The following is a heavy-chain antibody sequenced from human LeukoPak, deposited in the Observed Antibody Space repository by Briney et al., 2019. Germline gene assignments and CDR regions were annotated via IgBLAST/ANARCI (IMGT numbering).Heavy chain of an antibody. CDR2: IKEDGSEK. Sequence: GGSLRLSCAASGFAFSSYWMTWVRQAPGKGLEWVANIKEDGSEKFYVDSVKGRFTISRDNTKNSLYLQINSLRAEDTAVYYCARDRAAFDIWGQGTMVTVSS. D-gene: IGHD3-10*01. CDR1: GFAFSSYW. CDR3: ARDRAAFDI. J-gene: IGHJ3*02. V-gene: IGHV3-7*01.